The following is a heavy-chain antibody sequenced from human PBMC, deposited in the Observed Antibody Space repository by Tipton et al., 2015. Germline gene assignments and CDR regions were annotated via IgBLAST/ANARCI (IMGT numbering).Heavy chain of an antibody. V-gene: IGHV4-4*07. D-gene: IGHD1-26*01. CDR3: ARGGVGFSGSYYLSY. J-gene: IGHJ4*02. CDR2: LYNSVST. CDR1: GGSITSHY. Sequence: TLSLTCTVSGGSITSHYWSWIRQPAGKGLEWIGRLYNSVSTDYNPSLKSRVTMSGDTSKHQFSLKLTSVTAADTAVYYCARGGVGFSGSYYLSYWGQGTLVTVSS.